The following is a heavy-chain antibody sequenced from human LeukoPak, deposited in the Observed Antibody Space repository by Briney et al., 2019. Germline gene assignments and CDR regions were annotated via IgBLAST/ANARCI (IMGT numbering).Heavy chain of an antibody. J-gene: IGHJ4*02. CDR2: INPNSGGT. D-gene: IGHD7-27*01. CDR3: ARISGDPSEFDY. V-gene: IGHV1-2*02. Sequence: GASVKVSCKASGFTFTDYYMHWVRQAPGQGLEWMGWINPNSGGTNYAQKFQGRVTMTRDTSISTAYMELSRLRSDDTAVYYCARISGDPSEFDYWGQGTLVTVSS. CDR1: GFTFTDYY.